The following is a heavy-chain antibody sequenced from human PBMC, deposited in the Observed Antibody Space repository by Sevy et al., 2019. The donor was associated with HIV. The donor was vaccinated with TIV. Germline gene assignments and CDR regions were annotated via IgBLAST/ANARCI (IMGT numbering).Heavy chain of an antibody. CDR1: GFSFRNFG. D-gene: IGHD3-22*01. CDR2: ISFDGDTK. V-gene: IGHV3-30*18. J-gene: IGHJ6*02. CDR3: AKRGGHDTSGYVSYYYYGMDV. Sequence: GGSLRLSCAASGFSFRNFGMHWVRQAPGKGLEWLALISFDGDTKYYGDSVKGEFTISRDNSKNTLYLQMNSLRVEKTAVYYCAKRGGHDTSGYVSYYYYGMDVWGQGTTVTVSS.